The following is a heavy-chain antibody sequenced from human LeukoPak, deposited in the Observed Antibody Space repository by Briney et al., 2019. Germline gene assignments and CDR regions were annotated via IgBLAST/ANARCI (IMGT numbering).Heavy chain of an antibody. V-gene: IGHV3-74*01. CDR3: ARDNGENYHTAFDY. D-gene: IGHD2-8*01. CDR2: IHGDGSTT. CDR1: GFTFSSYW. Sequence: GGSLRLSCAASGFTFSSYWIHWVRHVPGKGLVWVSRIHGDGSTTTYADSVKGRFTISRDNAKNTLYLQMNSLRAEDTAVYYCARDNGENYHTAFDYWGQGTLVTVSS. J-gene: IGHJ4*02.